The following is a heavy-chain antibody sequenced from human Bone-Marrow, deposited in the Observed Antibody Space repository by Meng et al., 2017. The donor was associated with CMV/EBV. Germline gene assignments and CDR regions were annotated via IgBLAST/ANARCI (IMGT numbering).Heavy chain of an antibody. CDR1: GFTFSSYA. CDR3: ARGLYTSAWLDY. J-gene: IGHJ4*02. D-gene: IGHD6-19*01. Sequence: GGSLRLSCAGSGFTFSSYAMHWVRQAPGKGLEWVAVISYDGSNKYYADSVKGRFTISRDSSKNTVYLQMNSLRAEDTAVYYCARGLYTSAWLDYWGQGTLVTVSS. V-gene: IGHV3-30*14. CDR2: ISYDGSNK.